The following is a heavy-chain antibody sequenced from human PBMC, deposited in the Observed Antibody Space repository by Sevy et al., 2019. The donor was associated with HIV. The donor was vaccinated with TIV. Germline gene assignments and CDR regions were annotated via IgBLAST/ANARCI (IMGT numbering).Heavy chain of an antibody. V-gene: IGHV3-21*06. CDR3: ARAEQTYFFDY. CDR1: GFTFNKYN. J-gene: IGHJ4*02. Sequence: GGSLRLSCAASGFTFNKYNMNRVRQAPGKGLEWVSTITGYSTDIYYADSVKGRFTISRDDAKNSLYLQMNGLGAEDTAIYYCARAEQTYFFDYWGQGTLVTVSS. CDR2: ITGYSTDI.